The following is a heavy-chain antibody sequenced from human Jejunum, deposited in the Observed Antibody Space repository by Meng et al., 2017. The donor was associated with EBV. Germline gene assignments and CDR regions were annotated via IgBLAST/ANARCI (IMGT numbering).Heavy chain of an antibody. CDR1: GDSISSIGYS. J-gene: IGHJ5*02. CDR3: VRQRLLHNYFDP. V-gene: IGHV4-30-2*01. CDR2: IYYSGST. Sequence: QLQLKESGSGLVKPSQTLSLTCDVSGDSISSIGYSWSWIRQAPGLGLEWIGYIYYSGSTYYNPSLKSRVTISVDTSKNQFSLKLNSVTAADTAMYYCVRQRLLHNYFDPWGQGTLVTVSS. D-gene: IGHD6-25*01.